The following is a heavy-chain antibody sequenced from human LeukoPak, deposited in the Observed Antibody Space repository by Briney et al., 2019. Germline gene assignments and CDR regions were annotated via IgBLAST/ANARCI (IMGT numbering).Heavy chain of an antibody. CDR2: ISGDGRNR. Sequence: PGGSLRLSCAASGFTFSTYTMTWVRQAPGQGLEWVSGISGDGRNRYYADPVKGRFTISRASSKNTLDLHMSRLRAQNTAVYSCAACSRGTRSYAGSDYWGQGTLVTVSS. CDR1: GFTFSTYT. D-gene: IGHD2-2*01. J-gene: IGHJ4*02. CDR3: AACSRGTRSYAGSDY. V-gene: IGHV3-23*01.